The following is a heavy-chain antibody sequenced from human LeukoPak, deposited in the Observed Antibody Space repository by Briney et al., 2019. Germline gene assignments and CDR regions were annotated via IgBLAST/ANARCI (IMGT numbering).Heavy chain of an antibody. J-gene: IGHJ4*02. V-gene: IGHV4-34*01. CDR3: ASEGVTDYFDY. CDR1: GGSISGYY. CDR2: INHSGST. Sequence: KTSETLSPTCAVYGGSISGYYWSWIRQPPGKGLEWIGEINHSGSTNYNPSLKSRVTISVDTSKNQFSLKLSSVTAADTAVYYCASEGVTDYFDYWGQGTLVTVSS. D-gene: IGHD5-18*01.